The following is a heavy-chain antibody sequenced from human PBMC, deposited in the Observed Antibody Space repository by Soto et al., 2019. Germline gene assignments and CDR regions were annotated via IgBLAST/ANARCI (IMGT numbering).Heavy chain of an antibody. D-gene: IGHD2-15*01. Sequence: ASVKASCKASGYTVTGYYMHWVRQAPGQGLEWMGIINPSGGSTSYAQKFQGRVTITADESTSTAYMELSSLRSEDTAVYYCARESRYCSGGSCYFLPGIDYWGQGTLVTVSS. CDR3: ARESRYCSGGSCYFLPGIDY. CDR2: INPSGGST. V-gene: IGHV1-46*01. CDR1: GYTVTGYY. J-gene: IGHJ4*02.